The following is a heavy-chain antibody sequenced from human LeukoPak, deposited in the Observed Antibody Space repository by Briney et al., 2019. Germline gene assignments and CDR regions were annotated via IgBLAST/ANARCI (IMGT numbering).Heavy chain of an antibody. J-gene: IGHJ3*02. CDR2: ISAYNGNT. CDR1: GYTFTSYG. CDR3: AREVKYHRLGHAFDI. V-gene: IGHV1-18*01. D-gene: IGHD2-21*01. Sequence: ASVKVSCKASGYTFTSYGISWVRQAPGQGLEWMGWISAYNGNTNYAQKLQGRVTMTTDTSTSTAYMELRSLRSDDTAVYYCAREVKYHRLGHAFDIWGQGTMVTVSS.